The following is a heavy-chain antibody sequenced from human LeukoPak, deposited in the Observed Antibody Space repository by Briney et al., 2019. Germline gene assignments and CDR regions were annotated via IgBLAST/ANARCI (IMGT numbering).Heavy chain of an antibody. CDR1: GGSISSYY. CDR3: ARGRRYYYGSGSPRDMDV. Sequence: SETLSLTCTVSGGSISSYYWSWIRQPPGKGLEWIGHIYYSGSTNYNPSLKSRVTISVDTSKNQFSLKLSSVTAADTAVYYCARGRRYYYGSGSPRDMDVWGKGTTVTISS. CDR2: IYYSGST. V-gene: IGHV4-59*01. D-gene: IGHD3-10*01. J-gene: IGHJ6*03.